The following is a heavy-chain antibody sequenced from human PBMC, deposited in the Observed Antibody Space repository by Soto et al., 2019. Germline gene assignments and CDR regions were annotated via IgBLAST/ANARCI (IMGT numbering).Heavy chain of an antibody. CDR1: GGLFSSDP. Sequence: QAQLVQSGAEVKKPGSSVKVSCKASGGLFSSDPISGVRQVPGQGLEWMGGIIPVFQTAYYTQRFQGRVTITADESTNTAYMELSSLRSEDTAIYYCARGGSGYTWFNEFWGQGTLVTVSS. D-gene: IGHD3-22*01. CDR3: ARGGSGYTWFNEF. CDR2: IIPVFQTA. J-gene: IGHJ4*02. V-gene: IGHV1-69*01.